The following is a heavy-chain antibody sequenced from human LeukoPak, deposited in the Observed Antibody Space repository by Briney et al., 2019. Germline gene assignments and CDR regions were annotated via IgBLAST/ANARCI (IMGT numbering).Heavy chain of an antibody. CDR3: AKELSTNWNNWFDP. CDR2: LSGSGITT. Sequence: EGSLRLSCAASGFTFSNYAMTWVRRVPGKGLEWVSGLSGSGITTYYADSVKGRFTVSRDNSKNTLYLQMNSLRADDTALYYCAKELSTNWNNWFDPWGQGTLVTVSS. J-gene: IGHJ5*02. CDR1: GFTFSNYA. D-gene: IGHD1-1*01. V-gene: IGHV3-23*01.